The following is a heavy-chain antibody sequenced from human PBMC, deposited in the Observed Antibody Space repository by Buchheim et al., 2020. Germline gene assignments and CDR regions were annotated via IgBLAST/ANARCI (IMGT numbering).Heavy chain of an antibody. V-gene: IGHV3-66*01. Sequence: EVQLVESGGGLVQPGGSLRLSCAASGFTVSSNYMSWVRQAPGKGLEWVSVIYSGGSTYYADSVKDRFTIPRNNSQNKTDFQMNSLRAEDTAVYYCARGGAALDFQHWGQGTL. D-gene: IGHD6-6*01. CDR3: ARGGAALDFQH. J-gene: IGHJ1*01. CDR1: GFTVSSNY. CDR2: IYSGGST.